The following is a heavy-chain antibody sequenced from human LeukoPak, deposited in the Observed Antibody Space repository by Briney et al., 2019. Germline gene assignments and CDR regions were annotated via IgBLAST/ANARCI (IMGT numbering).Heavy chain of an antibody. CDR1: GYTFTSYA. CDR2: INAGNGNT. D-gene: IGHD2-2*01. CDR3: ARTRACSSTSCYFSYYYYGMDV. Sequence: ASLKVSCKASGYTFTSYAMHWVRQAPGQRLEWMGWINAGNGNTKYSQKFQGRVTITRDTSASTAYMELSSLRSEDTAVYYCARTRACSSTSCYFSYYYYGMDVWGQGTTVTVSS. J-gene: IGHJ6*02. V-gene: IGHV1-3*01.